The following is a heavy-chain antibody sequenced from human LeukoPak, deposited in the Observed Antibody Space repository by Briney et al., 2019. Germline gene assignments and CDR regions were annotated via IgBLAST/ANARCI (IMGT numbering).Heavy chain of an antibody. CDR2: ISSSGSTI. CDR1: GFTFSDYY. CDR3: AKDMDVGGYGSGSDFCY. V-gene: IGHV3-11*04. Sequence: GGSLRLSCAVSGFTFSDYYMSWIRQAPGQGLEWVSYISSSGSTIYYADSVKGRFTISRDNTKNTLSLQMNSLRVEDTAVYYYAKDMDVGGYGSGSDFCYWGQGTLVTVSS. D-gene: IGHD3-10*01. J-gene: IGHJ4*02.